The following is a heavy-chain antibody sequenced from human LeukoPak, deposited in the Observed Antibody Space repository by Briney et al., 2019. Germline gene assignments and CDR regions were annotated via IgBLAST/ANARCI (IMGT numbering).Heavy chain of an antibody. CDR1: GFTLSSYA. CDR3: VRQQTPHGNFDY. D-gene: IGHD1-26*01. Sequence: GGSLRLSCATSGFTLSSYAMHWVRHATGKGLEWVSAIGTAGDTYYPGSVKGRFTISRENAKNSLSLQMSSLRAEDTAVYYCVRQQTPHGNFDYWGQGTLVTVSS. CDR2: IGTAGDT. J-gene: IGHJ4*02. V-gene: IGHV3-13*01.